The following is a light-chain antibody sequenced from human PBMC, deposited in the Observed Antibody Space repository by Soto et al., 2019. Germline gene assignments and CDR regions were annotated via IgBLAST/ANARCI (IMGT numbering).Light chain of an antibody. V-gene: IGLV1-47*01. CDR1: SSNIGSNY. Sequence: QSVLTQPPSASGTPGQRVTISCSGRSSNIGSNYVYWYQQLPGTAPKRLIYRNNQRPSGVPDRFSGSKFGTSASLAISGLRSEDEADYYCAAWDDSLSGVVFGGGTKLTVL. CDR2: RNN. CDR3: AAWDDSLSGVV. J-gene: IGLJ2*01.